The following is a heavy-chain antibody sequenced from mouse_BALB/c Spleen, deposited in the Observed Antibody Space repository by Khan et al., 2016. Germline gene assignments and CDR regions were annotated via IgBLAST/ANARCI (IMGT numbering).Heavy chain of an antibody. CDR1: GYAFTNFL. J-gene: IGHJ3*01. Sequence: QVQLQQPGADLVRPGTSVKVSCKASGYAFTNFLIDWIKQRPGQGLDWIGVINPGSGSTNYNEKFKGKATMTADKSYSTAYMQHSSLTSDDAAVYFCASQYGSSYVGFAYWGQWTLVTVSA. D-gene: IGHD1-1*01. CDR3: ASQYGSSYVGFAY. CDR2: INPGSGST. V-gene: IGHV1-54*01.